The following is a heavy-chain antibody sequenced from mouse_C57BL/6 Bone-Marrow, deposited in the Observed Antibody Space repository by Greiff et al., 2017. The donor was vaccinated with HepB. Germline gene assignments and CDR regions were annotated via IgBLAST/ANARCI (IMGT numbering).Heavy chain of an antibody. CDR3: ARYGTTERDYYAMDY. Sequence: EVKVVESGGGLVQPGGSLSLSCAASGFTFTDYYMSWVRQPPGKALEWLGFIRNKANGYTTEYSASVKGRFTISRDNSQSILYLQMNALRAEDSATYYCARYGTTERDYYAMDYWGQGTSVTVSS. CDR1: GFTFTDYY. V-gene: IGHV7-3*01. CDR2: IRNKANGYTT. J-gene: IGHJ4*01. D-gene: IGHD1-1*01.